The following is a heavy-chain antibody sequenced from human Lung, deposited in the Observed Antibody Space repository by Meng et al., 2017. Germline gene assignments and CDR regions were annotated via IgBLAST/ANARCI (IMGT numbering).Heavy chain of an antibody. D-gene: IGHD6-19*01. CDR2: IYHGGDT. J-gene: IGHJ4*02. CDR1: GGSIRSIDW. CDR3: ASWIYSCGWQ. Sequence: QVPLQKSGPGLVTPSGTLSLTCVVAGGSIRSIDWWSWVRQPPGKGLEWIGEIYHGGDTNYNPSLKSRVTIAIDRSKNQFSLKLSSVTAADTAVYYCASWIYSCGWQWGQGTLVTVSS. V-gene: IGHV4/OR15-8*02.